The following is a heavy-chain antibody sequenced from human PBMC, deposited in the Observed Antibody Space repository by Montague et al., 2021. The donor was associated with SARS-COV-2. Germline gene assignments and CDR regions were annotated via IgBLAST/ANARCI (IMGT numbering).Heavy chain of an antibody. CDR3: ARINSDPLDYYYYGMDV. D-gene: IGHD1-1*01. V-gene: IGHV2-70*01. Sequence: PVLVKPTQTLTLTCTFSGFSLSTSGMCVSWIRQPPGKALEWLALIDWXXXKYYSTSLKTRLTISKDTSKNQVVLTMTNMDPVDTATYYCARINSDPLDYYYYGMDVWGQGTTVTVSS. CDR2: IDWXXXK. CDR1: GFSLSTSGMC. J-gene: IGHJ6*02.